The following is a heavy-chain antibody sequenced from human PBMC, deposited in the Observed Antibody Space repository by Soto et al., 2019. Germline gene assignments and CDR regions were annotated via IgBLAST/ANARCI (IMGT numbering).Heavy chain of an antibody. CDR2: ISDSGATT. CDR1: GFSFRDFA. Sequence: GSLRLSCVASGFSFRDFAMSWVRQAPGKGLEWVVGISDSGATTYYADSVRGRFTISRDNSRNTVYLQLKYLRAEDTASYYCAKEDTASGSLDYWGQGTLVTVSS. CDR3: AKEDTASGSLDY. J-gene: IGHJ4*02. D-gene: IGHD6-19*01. V-gene: IGHV3-23*01.